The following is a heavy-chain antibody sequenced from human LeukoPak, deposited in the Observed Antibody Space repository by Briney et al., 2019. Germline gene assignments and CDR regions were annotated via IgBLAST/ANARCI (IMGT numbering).Heavy chain of an antibody. CDR3: AKGRLSLIDY. Sequence: GRSLRLSCAASGFIFTSYAMSWVRQAPGKGLEWLSVVSSSGGTTYYADSVKGRFTISRDNSKNTVYLQMNSLRAEDTALYYCAKGRLSLIDYWGQGTLVTVSS. D-gene: IGHD3-16*01. CDR1: GFIFTSYA. CDR2: VSSSGGTT. V-gene: IGHV3-23*01. J-gene: IGHJ4*02.